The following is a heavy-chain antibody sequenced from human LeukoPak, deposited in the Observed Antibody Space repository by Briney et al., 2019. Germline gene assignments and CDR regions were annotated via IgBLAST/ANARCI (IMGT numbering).Heavy chain of an antibody. Sequence: PGGSLRLSCAASGFTFSSYAMSWVRQAPGKGLVWVSRISSDGSTTNYADSVKGRFTISRDNAKNTLYLQMNSLTGEDAAVYFCARTAAGPEYWGQGTRVTVSS. CDR2: ISSDGSTT. D-gene: IGHD6-19*01. CDR3: ARTAAGPEY. J-gene: IGHJ4*02. CDR1: GFTFSSYA. V-gene: IGHV3-74*01.